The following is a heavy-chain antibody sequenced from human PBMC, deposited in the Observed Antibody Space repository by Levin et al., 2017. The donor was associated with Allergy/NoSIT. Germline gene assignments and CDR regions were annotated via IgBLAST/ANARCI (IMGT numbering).Heavy chain of an antibody. V-gene: IGHV3-23*01. CDR1: GFTFNTYA. J-gene: IGHJ4*02. CDR3: ARGNSSAY. Sequence: GGSLRLSCAASGFTFNTYAMSWVRQAPGKGLERVSGISNGGGSTYYADSVKGRFTISRDNSKNTLYLQMNSLRVEDTAVYYGARGNSSAYWGQGTLITVSS. CDR2: ISNGGGST. D-gene: IGHD6-25*01.